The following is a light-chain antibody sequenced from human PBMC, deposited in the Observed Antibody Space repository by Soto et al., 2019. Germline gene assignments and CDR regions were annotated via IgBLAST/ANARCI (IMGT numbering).Light chain of an antibody. CDR2: GAS. CDR3: NHNNNWPAFS. V-gene: IGKV3-15*01. CDR1: QSVSSN. J-gene: IGKJ3*01. Sequence: EIVMTQSPATLSVSPWERATLSCRASQSVSSNLAWYQQKPGQAPRLLIYGASTRATDIPAMFSGSGSGTEFAVTTSSKHSEDFAVYCCNHNNNWPAFSCGPGTKVDIK.